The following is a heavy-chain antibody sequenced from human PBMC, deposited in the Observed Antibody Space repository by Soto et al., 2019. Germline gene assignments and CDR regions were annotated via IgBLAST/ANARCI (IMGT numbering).Heavy chain of an antibody. Sequence: GGSLRLSCAASGFTFSDYYMSWIRQAPGKGLEWVSYISSSGSTIYYADSVKGRFTISRDNAKNSLYLQMNSLRAEDTAVSYCVPRGGTPHYYYYYMDVWGKGTTVTVSS. J-gene: IGHJ6*03. D-gene: IGHD3-10*01. V-gene: IGHV3-11*01. CDR3: VPRGGTPHYYYYYMDV. CDR2: ISSSGSTI. CDR1: GFTFSDYY.